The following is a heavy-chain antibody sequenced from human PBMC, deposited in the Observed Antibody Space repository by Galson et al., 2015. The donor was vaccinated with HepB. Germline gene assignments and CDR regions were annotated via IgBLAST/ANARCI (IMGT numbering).Heavy chain of an antibody. Sequence: SVKVSCKASGFTFTSSAMQWVRQARGQRLEWIGWIVVGSGNTNYAQKFQERVTITRDMSTSTAYMELSSLRSEDTAVYYCAADRYYGSGSYYVYYYGMDVWGQGTTVTVSS. CDR1: GFTFTSSA. V-gene: IGHV1-58*02. D-gene: IGHD3-10*01. CDR2: IVVGSGNT. J-gene: IGHJ6*02. CDR3: AADRYYGSGSYYVYYYGMDV.